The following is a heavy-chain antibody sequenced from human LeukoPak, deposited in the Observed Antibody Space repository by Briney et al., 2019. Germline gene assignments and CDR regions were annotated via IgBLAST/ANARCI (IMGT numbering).Heavy chain of an antibody. CDR3: ARACYYDSSGYYFLDY. J-gene: IGHJ4*02. Sequence: PSETLSLTCTVSGGSISSYYWIWLRQPPGKGLEWIGYIYYSGSTNYNPSLKSRVTISVDTSKDQFSLKLTSLTAADTAVFYCARACYYDSSGYYFLDYWGQGTLVTVSS. CDR2: IYYSGST. CDR1: GGSISSYY. D-gene: IGHD3-22*01. V-gene: IGHV4-59*01.